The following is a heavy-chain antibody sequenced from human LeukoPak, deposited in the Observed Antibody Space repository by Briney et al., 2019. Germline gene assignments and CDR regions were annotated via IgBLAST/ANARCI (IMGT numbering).Heavy chain of an antibody. CDR1: GGSISSSSYY. V-gene: IGHV4-39*07. J-gene: IGHJ4*02. Sequence: SETLSLTCTVSGGSISSSSYYWGWIRQPPGKGLEWIGSIYYSGSTYYNPSLKSRVTISVDTSKNQFSLKLSSVTAADTAVYYCARDGQSVVLRYFDWSRLDIDYWGQGTLVTVSS. CDR2: IYYSGST. CDR3: ARDGQSVVLRYFDWSRLDIDY. D-gene: IGHD3-9*01.